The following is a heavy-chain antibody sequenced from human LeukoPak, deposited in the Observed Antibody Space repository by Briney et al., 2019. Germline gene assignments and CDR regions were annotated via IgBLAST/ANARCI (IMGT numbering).Heavy chain of an antibody. J-gene: IGHJ5*02. Sequence: GGSLRLSCAASGFTFSSYGMHWVRQAPGKGLEWVAVISYDGSNKYYADSAKGRFTISRDNSKNTLYLQMNSLRAEDTAVYYCAKDNYYGSGSYYSWFDPWGQGTLVTVSS. CDR3: AKDNYYGSGSYYSWFDP. CDR2: ISYDGSNK. CDR1: GFTFSSYG. V-gene: IGHV3-30*18. D-gene: IGHD3-10*01.